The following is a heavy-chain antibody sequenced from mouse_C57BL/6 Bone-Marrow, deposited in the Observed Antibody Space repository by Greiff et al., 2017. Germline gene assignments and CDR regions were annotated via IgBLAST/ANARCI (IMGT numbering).Heavy chain of an antibody. V-gene: IGHV3-1*01. CDR3: ARDLYYYGSIAY. Sequence: EVKLQESGPGMVKPSQSLSLTCTVTGYSITSGYDWHWIRHFPGNKLEWMGYISYSGSTNYNPSLKSRISITHDTSKNHFFLKLNSVTTEDTATYYCARDLYYYGSIAYWGQGTLVTVSA. D-gene: IGHD1-1*01. CDR2: ISYSGST. J-gene: IGHJ3*01. CDR1: GYSITSGYD.